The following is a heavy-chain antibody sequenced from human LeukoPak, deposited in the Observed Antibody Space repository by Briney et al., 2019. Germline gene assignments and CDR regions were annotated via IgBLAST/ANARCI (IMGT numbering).Heavy chain of an antibody. J-gene: IGHJ4*02. V-gene: IGHV1-69*02. Sequence: ASVKVSCKASGYTFTSYYMHWVRQAPGQGLEWMGRIIPILGIANYAQKFQGRVTITADKSTSTAYMELSSLRSEDTAVYYCARHDSSGYYLNYWGQGTLVTVSS. CDR3: ARHDSSGYYLNY. CDR1: GYTFTSYY. CDR2: IIPILGIA. D-gene: IGHD3-22*01.